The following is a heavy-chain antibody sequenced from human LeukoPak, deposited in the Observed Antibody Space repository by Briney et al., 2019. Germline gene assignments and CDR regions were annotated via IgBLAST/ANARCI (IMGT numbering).Heavy chain of an antibody. CDR1: GFTFSSYE. V-gene: IGHV3-48*03. CDR2: ISSSGSTI. Sequence: GGSLRLSCAASGFTFSSYEMNWVRQAPGKGLEWVSYISSSGSTIYYADSVKGRFTISRDNAKNSLYLQMNSLRAEDTAVYYCARTEYGDYSLPSGYWGQGTLVTASS. D-gene: IGHD4-17*01. CDR3: ARTEYGDYSLPSGY. J-gene: IGHJ4*02.